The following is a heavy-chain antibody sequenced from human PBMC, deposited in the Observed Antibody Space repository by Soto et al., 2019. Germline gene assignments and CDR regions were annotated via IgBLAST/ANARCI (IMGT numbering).Heavy chain of an antibody. CDR2: IYWDDDK. V-gene: IGHV2-5*02. CDR1: AFSLSTSGVG. D-gene: IGHD3-16*01. CDR3: AHHIDFWGTFDY. J-gene: IGHJ4*02. Sequence: QITLKESGPTLVKPTQTLTLTCTFSAFSLSTSGVGVGWIRQPPGKALEWLALIYWDDDKRYSPSLKRRLTITKDTSKTQVVLTMTNMDPVDKATYYCAHHIDFWGTFDYCGQGTLVTVSS.